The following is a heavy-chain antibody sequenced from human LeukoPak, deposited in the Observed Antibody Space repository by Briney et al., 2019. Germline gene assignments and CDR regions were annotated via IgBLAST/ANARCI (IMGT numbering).Heavy chain of an antibody. CDR3: AREGAMIGWLDY. Sequence: PGGSLRLSCAASGFTFSSYSMNWVRQAPGKGLEWVSSISSSSSYIYYADSVKGRFTISRDNAKNSLYLQMNSLRAEDTAVYYCAREGAMIGWLDYWGQGTLVTVPS. V-gene: IGHV3-21*01. J-gene: IGHJ4*02. D-gene: IGHD1-26*01. CDR2: ISSSSSYI. CDR1: GFTFSSYS.